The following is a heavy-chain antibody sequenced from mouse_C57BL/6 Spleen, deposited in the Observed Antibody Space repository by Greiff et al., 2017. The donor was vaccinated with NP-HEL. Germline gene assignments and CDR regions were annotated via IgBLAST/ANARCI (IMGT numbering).Heavy chain of an antibody. CDR3: AREPSYYYGSSYGLAY. CDR1: GYAFSSSW. V-gene: IGHV1-82*01. Sequence: QVQLQQSGPELVKPGASVKISCKASGYAFSSSWMNWVQQRPGKGLEWIGRIYPGGGDTNYNGKFKGKATLTADKSSSTAYMQLSSLTSEDSAVYFCAREPSYYYGSSYGLAYWGQGTLVTVSA. J-gene: IGHJ3*01. D-gene: IGHD1-1*01. CDR2: IYPGGGDT.